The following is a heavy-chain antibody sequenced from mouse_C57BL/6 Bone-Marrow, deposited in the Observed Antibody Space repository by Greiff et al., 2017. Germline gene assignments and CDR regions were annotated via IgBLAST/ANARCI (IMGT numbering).Heavy chain of an antibody. Sequence: QVHVKQPGAELVKPGASVKLSCKASGYTFTSYWMHWVKQRPGQGLEWIGMIHPNSGSTNYNEKFKSKATLTVDKSSSTAYMQLSSLTSEDSAVYYCARGRYDYSDVWGTGTTVTVSS. V-gene: IGHV1-64*01. CDR1: GYTFTSYW. J-gene: IGHJ1*03. CDR3: ARGRYDYSDV. D-gene: IGHD2-3*01. CDR2: IHPNSGST.